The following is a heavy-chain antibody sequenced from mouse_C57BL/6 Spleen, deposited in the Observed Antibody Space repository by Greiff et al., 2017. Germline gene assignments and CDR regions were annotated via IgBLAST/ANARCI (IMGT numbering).Heavy chain of an antibody. Sequence: QVQLQQSGAELARPGASVKLSCKASGYTFTSYGISWVKQRTGQGLEWIGEIYPRSGNTYYNEKFKGKATLTADKSSSTAYMELRSLTSEDSAVYFCARWMTTGVARYFDVWGKGTTVTVSS. D-gene: IGHD1-1*01. CDR3: ARWMTTGVARYFDV. V-gene: IGHV1-81*01. CDR1: GYTFTSYG. J-gene: IGHJ1*03. CDR2: IYPRSGNT.